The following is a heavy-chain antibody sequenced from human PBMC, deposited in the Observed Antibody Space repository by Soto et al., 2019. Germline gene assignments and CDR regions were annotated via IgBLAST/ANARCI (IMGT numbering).Heavy chain of an antibody. CDR1: GYTSSNYG. J-gene: IGHJ4*02. Sequence: ASVKVSCKASGYTSSNYGISWVRQAPGQGLEWMGWISAYNGNTYYAQKVQGRVTMTTDTSTNTAYMELRSLRSDDTAVYFCARDPRPTGTYYHLDYWGQGTLVTVSS. CDR2: ISAYNGNT. V-gene: IGHV1-18*04. CDR3: ARDPRPTGTYYHLDY. D-gene: IGHD1-26*01.